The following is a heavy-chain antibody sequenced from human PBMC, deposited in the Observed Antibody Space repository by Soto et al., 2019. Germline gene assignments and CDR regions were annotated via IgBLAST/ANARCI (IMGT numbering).Heavy chain of an antibody. Sequence: QVQLVQSGAEVKKPGSSVRVSCKASGDTFSFYSINWVRQAPGLGLEWMGRINPILSMSNYAQRFQGRVTGTADKSTSTAYMELSSLGSEDTAMYYCASSYGSGYRAFDYWGQGALVTVSS. D-gene: IGHD3-10*01. CDR1: GDTFSFYS. CDR2: INPILSMS. CDR3: ASSYGSGYRAFDY. J-gene: IGHJ4*02. V-gene: IGHV1-69*02.